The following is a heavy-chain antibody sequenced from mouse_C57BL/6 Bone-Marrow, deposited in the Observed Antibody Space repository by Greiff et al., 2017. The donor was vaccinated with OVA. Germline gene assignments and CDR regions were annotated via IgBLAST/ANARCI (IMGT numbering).Heavy chain of an antibody. V-gene: IGHV1-54*01. Sequence: VQLQESGAELVRPGTSVKVSCKASGYAFTNYLIEWVKQRPGQGLEWIGVINPGSGGTNYNEKFKGKAILTADKNSSSAYMQLRSLTAEDSAVDVGARFDGDYPWLAYGGQGTLVTVSA. CDR1: GYAFTNYL. J-gene: IGHJ3*01. CDR3: ARFDGDYPWLAY. CDR2: INPGSGGT. D-gene: IGHD2-13*01.